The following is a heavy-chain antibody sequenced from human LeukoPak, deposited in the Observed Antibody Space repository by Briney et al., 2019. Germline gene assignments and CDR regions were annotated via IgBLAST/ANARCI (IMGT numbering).Heavy chain of an antibody. V-gene: IGHV3-48*03. Sequence: GGSLRLSCAASGFTFSSYEMNWVRQAPGKGLEWVSYISSSGSTIYYADSVKGRFTISRDNAKNSLYLQMNSLRAEDTAVYYCARVRGIVGASYYYYYMDVWGKGTTVTVSS. CDR1: GFTFSSYE. D-gene: IGHD1-26*01. CDR2: ISSSGSTI. J-gene: IGHJ6*03. CDR3: ARVRGIVGASYYYYYMDV.